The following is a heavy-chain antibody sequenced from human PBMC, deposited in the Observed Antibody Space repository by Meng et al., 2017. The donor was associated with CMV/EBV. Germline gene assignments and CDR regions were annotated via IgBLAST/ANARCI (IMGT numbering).Heavy chain of an antibody. CDR3: ARDRSSSDSYNWFDP. Sequence: ASVKVSCKASGYTFTGYYMHWVRQAPGQGLEWMGWINPNSGGTNYAQKFQGRVTMTRDTSISTAYMELSRLRSDDTAVHYCARDRSSSDSYNWFDPWGQGTLVTVSS. CDR2: INPNSGGT. CDR1: GYTFTGYY. V-gene: IGHV1-2*02. J-gene: IGHJ5*02. D-gene: IGHD6-6*01.